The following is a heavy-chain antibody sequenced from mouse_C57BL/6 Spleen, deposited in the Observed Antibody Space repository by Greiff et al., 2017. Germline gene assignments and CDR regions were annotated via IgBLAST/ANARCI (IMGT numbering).Heavy chain of an antibody. D-gene: IGHD2-4*01. CDR1: GYTFTSYW. J-gene: IGHJ3*01. V-gene: IGHV1-55*01. Sequence: QVQLQQPGAELVKPGASVKMSCKASGYTFTSYWITWVKQRPGQGLEWIGDIYPGSGSTNYNEKFKSKATLTVDTSSSTVYMQLSLLTSEDSAVYYCARNYEYTTAWFAYWGQGTLVTVSA. CDR2: IYPGSGST. CDR3: ARNYEYTTAWFAY.